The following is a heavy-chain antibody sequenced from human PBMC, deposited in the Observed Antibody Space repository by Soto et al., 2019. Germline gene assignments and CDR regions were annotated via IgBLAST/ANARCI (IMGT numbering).Heavy chain of an antibody. D-gene: IGHD3-9*01. CDR3: ARSGDDNYAILTGYFID. J-gene: IGHJ4*02. V-gene: IGHV3-21*01. CDR1: GFTFSSYS. Sequence: EVQLVESGGGLVKPGGSLRLSCAASGFTFSSYSMNWVRQAPGKGLEWVSSISSSSSYIYYADSVKGRFTISRDNAKNSLYLQMNSLRAEDTAVYYCARSGDDNYAILTGYFIDWGQGTLVTVSS. CDR2: ISSSSSYI.